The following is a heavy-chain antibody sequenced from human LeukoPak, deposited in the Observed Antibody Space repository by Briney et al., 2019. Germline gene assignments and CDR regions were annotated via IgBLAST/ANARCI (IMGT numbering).Heavy chain of an antibody. CDR3: ARNTSGFKLGDAFDI. CDR1: GFTFSSYA. CDR2: ISGSAYST. D-gene: IGHD3-22*01. V-gene: IGHV3-23*01. Sequence: GGSLRLSCAASGFTFSSYAMTWVRQAPGKGLEWISAISGSAYSTSYADSVKGRFTISRDNSKNTLYLQMNSLRAEDTAIYYCARNTSGFKLGDAFDIWGQGTMVTVSS. J-gene: IGHJ3*02.